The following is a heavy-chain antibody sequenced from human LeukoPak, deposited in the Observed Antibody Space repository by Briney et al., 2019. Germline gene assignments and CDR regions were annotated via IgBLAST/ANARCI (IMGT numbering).Heavy chain of an antibody. CDR2: IIPIFGTA. V-gene: IGHV1-69*05. CDR3: ARVVYSGYDFLSYWFYP. Sequence: GASVKVSCKASGGSFSSYAISWVRQAPGQGLEWMGGIIPIFGTANYAQKFQGRVTITTDESTSTAYTELSSLRSEDTAVYYCARVVYSGYDFLSYWFYPWGQGTLVTVSS. J-gene: IGHJ5*02. D-gene: IGHD5-12*01. CDR1: GGSFSSYA.